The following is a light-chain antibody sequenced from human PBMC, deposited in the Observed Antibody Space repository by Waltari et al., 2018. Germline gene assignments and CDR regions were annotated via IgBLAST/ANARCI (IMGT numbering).Light chain of an antibody. J-gene: IGLJ2*01. V-gene: IGLV1-40*01. CDR3: QSYDSSLSGSV. CDR2: GNN. CDR1: SSSIGAGYD. Sequence: QSVLTQPPSVSGAPGQRVTISCTGSSSSIGAGYDVNWYQQLPGTAPKLPIYGNNKRHSGVPDRFSGSKSGTSASLAITGLQAEDEADYYCQSYDSSLSGSVFGGGTILTVL.